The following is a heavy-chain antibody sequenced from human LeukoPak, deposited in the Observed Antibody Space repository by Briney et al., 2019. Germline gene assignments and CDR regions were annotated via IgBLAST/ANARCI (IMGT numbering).Heavy chain of an antibody. CDR3: ARVHDRGYGMDV. J-gene: IGHJ6*02. Sequence: SVKVSCKASGGTFSSYAISWVRQAPGQGLEWIGRIIPILGIANYAQKFQGRVTITADKSTSTAYMELSSLRSEDTAVYYCARVHDRGYGMDVWGQGTTVTVSS. V-gene: IGHV1-69*04. D-gene: IGHD1-1*01. CDR1: GGTFSSYA. CDR2: IIPILGIA.